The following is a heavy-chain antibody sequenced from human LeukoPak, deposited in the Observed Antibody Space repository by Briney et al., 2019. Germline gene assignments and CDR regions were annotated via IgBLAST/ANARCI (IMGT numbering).Heavy chain of an antibody. Sequence: GGSLRLSCAASGFTFSSYGMHWVRQAPGKGLEWVAFIRYDGSNKYYADSVKGRFTISRDNSKNTLYLQMNSLRAEDTAVYYCAKDPLWIQLWSGDYWGQGTLVTVSS. V-gene: IGHV3-30*02. CDR3: AKDPLWIQLWSGDY. J-gene: IGHJ4*02. CDR1: GFTFSSYG. D-gene: IGHD5-18*01. CDR2: IRYDGSNK.